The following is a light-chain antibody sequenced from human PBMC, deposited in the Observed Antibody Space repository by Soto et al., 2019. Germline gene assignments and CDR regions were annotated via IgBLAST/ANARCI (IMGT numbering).Light chain of an antibody. CDR2: EVT. J-gene: IGLJ1*01. Sequence: QSVLTQPASVSASPGQSIAISCSRTSSDVGAYDYVSWYQHHPGKAPKLIIYEVTYRPSGVSNRFSASKSGNTASLTISGLQAEDEADYYCSSYTRSSTYVFGTGTKLTVL. CDR1: SSDVGAYDY. CDR3: SSYTRSSTYV. V-gene: IGLV2-14*01.